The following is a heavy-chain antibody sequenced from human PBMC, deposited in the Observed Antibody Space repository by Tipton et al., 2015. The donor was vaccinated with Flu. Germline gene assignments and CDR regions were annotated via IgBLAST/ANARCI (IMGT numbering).Heavy chain of an antibody. CDR2: LDSGGSDT. Sequence: CAASGFTFTTYWMHWVRQAPGKGLVWVSRLDSGGSDTAYAGSVRGRFTISRDNAKNMLYLEMNSLRAEDTAVYYCARGFSSPQQLKPGYWGQGTLVPVSS. J-gene: IGHJ4*02. D-gene: IGHD1-1*01. CDR1: GFTFTTYW. V-gene: IGHV3-74*01. CDR3: ARGFSSPQQLKPGY.